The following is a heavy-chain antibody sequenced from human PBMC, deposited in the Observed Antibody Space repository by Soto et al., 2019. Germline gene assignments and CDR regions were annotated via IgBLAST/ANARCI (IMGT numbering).Heavy chain of an antibody. Sequence: QVQLVESGGGVVQPGRSLRLSCAASGFTFSSYAMHWVRQAPGKGLEWVAVISYDGSNKYYADSVKGRFTISRDNSKSTLYLQMNSLRAEDTAVYYCARCPLWCKALCDYWGQGTLVTVSS. CDR2: ISYDGSNK. V-gene: IGHV3-30-3*01. CDR3: ARCPLWCKALCDY. D-gene: IGHD2-8*01. J-gene: IGHJ4*02. CDR1: GFTFSSYA.